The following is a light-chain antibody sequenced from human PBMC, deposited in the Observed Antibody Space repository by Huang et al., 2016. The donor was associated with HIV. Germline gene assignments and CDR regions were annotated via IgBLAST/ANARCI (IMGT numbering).Light chain of an antibody. CDR1: QSVDNW. CDR2: TAS. V-gene: IGKV1-5*03. J-gene: IGKJ2*01. CDR3: QQYNRFYT. Sequence: DIQMTQSLSTLSASVGDRVTITCRASQSVDNWLAWYQQKPGQAPKLLIYTASTLQNGVPSRYSGSGSETEFTLTINSLQPDDFATYYCQQYNRFYTFGQGTRLEIK.